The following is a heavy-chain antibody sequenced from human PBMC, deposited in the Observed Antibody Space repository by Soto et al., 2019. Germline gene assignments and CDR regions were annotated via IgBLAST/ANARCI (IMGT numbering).Heavy chain of an antibody. J-gene: IGHJ5*02. Sequence: GGSLRLSCAASGFTVSDNYMSWVRQAPGKGLEWVSVIYSGGSTYYADSVKGRFTISRDNSKNTLYLQMNSLRAEDTAVYYCARAVSEWIVLVPAAAYNWFDPWGQGTLVTVSS. CDR3: ARAVSEWIVLVPAAAYNWFDP. V-gene: IGHV3-66*01. CDR1: GFTVSDNY. CDR2: IYSGGST. D-gene: IGHD2-2*01.